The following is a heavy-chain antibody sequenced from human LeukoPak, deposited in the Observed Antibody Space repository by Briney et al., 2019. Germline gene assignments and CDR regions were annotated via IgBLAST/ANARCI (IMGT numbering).Heavy chain of an antibody. J-gene: IGHJ4*02. CDR2: IYGSGST. CDR3: ATFTYYYDSSGYYKPYYFDY. Sequence: PSETLSLTCTVSGGSISSSSYYWGWIRQPPGKGLEWIGSIYGSGSTYYNPSLKSRVTISVDTSKNQFSLKLSSVTAADTAVYYCATFTYYYDSSGYYKPYYFDYWGQGNLVTVSS. D-gene: IGHD3-22*01. CDR1: GGSISSSSYY. V-gene: IGHV4-39*01.